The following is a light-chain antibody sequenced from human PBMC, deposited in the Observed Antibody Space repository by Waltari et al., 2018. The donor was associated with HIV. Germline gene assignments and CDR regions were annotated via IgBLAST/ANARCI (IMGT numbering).Light chain of an antibody. CDR2: LGS. V-gene: IGKV2-28*01. CDR3: MEALQTPFT. J-gene: IGKJ2*01. Sequence: IVLTQSPLSLPVTPGEPASISCRSTQSLLYSNGKNYLDWYLQKPGQSPQLLIYLGSNRASGVPDRFSGSGSGKDFTLKISRVEAEDVGVYYCMEALQTPFTFGQGTKLEIK. CDR1: QSLLYSNGKNY.